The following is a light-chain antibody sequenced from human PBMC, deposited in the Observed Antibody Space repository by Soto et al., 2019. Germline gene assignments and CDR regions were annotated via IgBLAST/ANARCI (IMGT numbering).Light chain of an antibody. CDR1: QTVSNY. V-gene: IGKV3-20*01. CDR2: DAS. CDR3: QQYGSSGT. J-gene: IGKJ5*01. Sequence: EIVLTQSPATLSLSPGERATLSCRASQTVSNYLLFYQQKPGQAPRLLIYDASNRATGIPARFSGSGSGTDFTLTISRLEPEDFAVYYCQQYGSSGTFGQGTRLEI.